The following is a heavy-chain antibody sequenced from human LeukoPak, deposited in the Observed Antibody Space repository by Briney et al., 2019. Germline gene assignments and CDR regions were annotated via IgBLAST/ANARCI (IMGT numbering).Heavy chain of an antibody. CDR1: GGTFSSYA. V-gene: IGHV1-69*05. CDR3: ARDYYDSSGFDDYYYYMDV. Sequence: ASVKVSCKASGGTFSSYAISWVRQAPGQGLEWVGGIIPIFGTANYAQKFQGRVTITTDESTSTAYMELSSLRSEDTAVYYCARDYYDSSGFDDYYYYMDVWGKGTTVTVSS. D-gene: IGHD3-22*01. CDR2: IIPIFGTA. J-gene: IGHJ6*03.